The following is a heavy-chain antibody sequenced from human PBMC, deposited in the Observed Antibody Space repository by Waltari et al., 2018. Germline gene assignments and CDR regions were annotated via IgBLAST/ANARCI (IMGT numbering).Heavy chain of an antibody. V-gene: IGHV4-34*01. CDR2: INHSGST. CDR1: GGSFSGYY. Sequence: QVQLQQWGAGLLKPSETLSLTCAVHGGSFSGYYWSWIRQPPGKGLEWIGEINHSGSTNYNPSLKSRVTISVDTSKNQFSLKLSSVTAADTAVYYCARGNYYYYMDVWGKGTTVTVSS. CDR3: ARGNYYYYMDV. J-gene: IGHJ6*03.